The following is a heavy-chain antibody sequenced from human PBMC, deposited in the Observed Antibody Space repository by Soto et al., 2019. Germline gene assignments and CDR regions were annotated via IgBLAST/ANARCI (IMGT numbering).Heavy chain of an antibody. D-gene: IGHD3-22*01. CDR2: ISYDGSRT. CDR3: ARWVGGSMYDNSGKYDS. V-gene: IGHV3-30*03. Sequence: QVQLVESGGGVVQPGRSLRLTCAASGFIFSGSGMHWVRQAPGKGLEWVALISYDGSRTYYADSVRDRFTISRDNGQNTLYLQMNGLRAEDTAGSFCARWVGGSMYDNSGKYDSWGQGTLVIVSS. CDR1: GFIFSGSG. J-gene: IGHJ5*01.